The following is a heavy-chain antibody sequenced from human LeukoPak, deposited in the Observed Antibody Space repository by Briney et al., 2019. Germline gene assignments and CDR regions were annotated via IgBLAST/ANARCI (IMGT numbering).Heavy chain of an antibody. CDR1: GFTFSGYG. V-gene: IGHV3-30*02. D-gene: IGHD4-23*01. CDR2: IHYDGSDK. Sequence: GGSLRLSCAASGFTFSGYGMHWVRQAPGKGLEWEAFIHYDGSDKYYADSVKGRFTISRDNSKNTLYLQMNSLRAEDTAVYYCAKDLGNSFDYWGQGTLVTVSS. J-gene: IGHJ4*02. CDR3: AKDLGNSFDY.